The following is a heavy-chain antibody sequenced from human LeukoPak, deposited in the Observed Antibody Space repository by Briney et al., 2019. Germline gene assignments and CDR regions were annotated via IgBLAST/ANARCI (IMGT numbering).Heavy chain of an antibody. J-gene: IGHJ4*02. CDR2: IYYSGST. CDR1: GGSINSYH. D-gene: IGHD3-3*01. Sequence: PSETLSLSCNVSGGSINSYHWSWIRQPPGKGLEWIGYIYYSGSTYYNPSLKSRVTISVDRSKNQFSLKLSSVTAADTAVYYCARGEPTIFGAGPTYDYWGQGTLVTVSS. V-gene: IGHV4-59*12. CDR3: ARGEPTIFGAGPTYDY.